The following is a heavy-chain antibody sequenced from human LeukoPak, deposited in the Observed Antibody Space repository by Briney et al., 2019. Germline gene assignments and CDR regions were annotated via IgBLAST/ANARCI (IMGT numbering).Heavy chain of an antibody. V-gene: IGHV3-21*01. CDR1: GFTFCYYS. J-gene: IGHJ4*02. CDR3: ASDYTGTLDY. Sequence: PGGSLRLSCAASGFTFCYYSMIWVRQAPGKGLEWVSSFTSSSNYIYYAEPVKGRFAISRDNAKNSLYLQMHSLRAEDTAVYYCASDYTGTLDYWGQGTLVTVSS. CDR2: FTSSSNYI. D-gene: IGHD1-1*01.